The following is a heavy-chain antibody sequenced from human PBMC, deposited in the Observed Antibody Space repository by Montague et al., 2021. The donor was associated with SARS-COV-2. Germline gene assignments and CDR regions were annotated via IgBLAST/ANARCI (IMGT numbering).Heavy chain of an antibody. CDR1: GASVSSSD. V-gene: IGHV4-59*02. CDR2: FYSVGST. Sequence: SETLSLTCTVSGASVSSSDWGWIRQSPGKGLEWIGYFYSVGSTNYNPSLKSRATISIDTSKNQFSLKVSSVTAADTAVYYCARETMKADAFDIWGQGTMVMVS. J-gene: IGHJ3*02. CDR3: ARETMKADAFDI. D-gene: IGHD1-14*01.